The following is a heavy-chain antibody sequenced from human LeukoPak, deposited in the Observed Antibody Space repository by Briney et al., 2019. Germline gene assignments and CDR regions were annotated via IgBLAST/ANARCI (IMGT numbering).Heavy chain of an antibody. V-gene: IGHV4-59*01. Sequence: SETLSLTCTVSGVSISGYYWSWIRQPPGKGQEWIAYIYDSGSTTYNPSLKSRVTISVDTSKNQFSLNLSSVTAAGTAVYYCARGGGESSGWYGFSYFDYWGQGTLVTVSS. J-gene: IGHJ4*02. CDR3: ARGGGESSGWYGFSYFDY. CDR2: IYDSGST. CDR1: GVSISGYY. D-gene: IGHD6-19*01.